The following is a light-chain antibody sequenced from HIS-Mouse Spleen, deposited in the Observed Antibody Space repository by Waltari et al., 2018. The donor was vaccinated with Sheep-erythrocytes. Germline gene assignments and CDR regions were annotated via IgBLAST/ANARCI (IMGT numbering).Light chain of an antibody. CDR2: DVS. CDR3: CSYAGSYTFWV. V-gene: IGLV2-11*01. J-gene: IGLJ3*02. Sequence: QSALTQPRSVSGSPGQSVTISCTGTSRDVGGYNYVSWYQQHPGKAPKPMIYDVSKRPSGVPDRFSGSKSGNTASLTISGLQAEDEADYYCCSYAGSYTFWVFGGGTKLTVL. CDR1: SRDVGGYNY.